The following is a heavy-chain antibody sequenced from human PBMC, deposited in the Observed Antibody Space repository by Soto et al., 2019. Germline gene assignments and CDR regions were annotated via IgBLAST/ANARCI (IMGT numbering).Heavy chain of an antibody. CDR1: GGSISSGGYY. V-gene: IGHV4-31*03. J-gene: IGHJ4*02. CDR3: ATSVDQLTFDY. D-gene: IGHD1-1*01. Sequence: LSLTCTVSGGSISSGGYYWSWIRQHPGKGLEWIGYIYYSGSTYYNPSLKSRVTISVDTSKNQFSLKLSSVTAADTAVYYCATSVDQLTFDYWGQGTLVTVSS. CDR2: IYYSGST.